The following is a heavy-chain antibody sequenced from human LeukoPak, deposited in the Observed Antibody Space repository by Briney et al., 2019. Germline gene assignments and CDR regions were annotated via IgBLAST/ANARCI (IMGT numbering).Heavy chain of an antibody. CDR2: YCGWGGST. J-gene: IGHJ6*03. Sequence: GGSLRLSRAASVHPFNSYGMRWVRQAPGRGVEWVSAYCGWGGSTYHGDAVMGRITISRDNSKNTLNLQMNNLRAEDTAVYYCAKRNILGYYYYYMDVWGKGTTVTISS. CDR3: AKRNILGYYYYYMDV. CDR1: VHPFNSYG. V-gene: IGHV3-23*01. D-gene: IGHD5-12*01.